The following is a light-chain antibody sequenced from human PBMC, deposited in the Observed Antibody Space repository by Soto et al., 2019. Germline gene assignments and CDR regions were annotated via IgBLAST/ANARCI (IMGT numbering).Light chain of an antibody. CDR1: QSISGW. V-gene: IGKV1-5*01. CDR2: DAS. CDR3: QQYDSYSRT. Sequence: IQMTQSPSTLSASVGDRVTITCRASQSISGWLAWYQQKPGKAPNLLIYDASSLESGVPSRFSGSGSGTEFTLTISSLQPDDFASYYCQQYDSYSRTFGQGTKVDIK. J-gene: IGKJ1*01.